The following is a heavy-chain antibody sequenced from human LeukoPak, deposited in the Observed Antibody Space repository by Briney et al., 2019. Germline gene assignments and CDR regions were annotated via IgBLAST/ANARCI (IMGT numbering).Heavy chain of an antibody. V-gene: IGHV3-13*01. Sequence: GGSLRLSCAASGFTFSSYAMHWVRQATGKGLEWVSAIGTAGDTYYPGSVKGRFTISRENAKNSLSLQMNSLRAEDTAVYYCVRQQTPHGNFDYWGQGTLVTVSS. CDR2: IGTAGDT. J-gene: IGHJ4*02. CDR1: GFTFSSYA. D-gene: IGHD1-26*01. CDR3: VRQQTPHGNFDY.